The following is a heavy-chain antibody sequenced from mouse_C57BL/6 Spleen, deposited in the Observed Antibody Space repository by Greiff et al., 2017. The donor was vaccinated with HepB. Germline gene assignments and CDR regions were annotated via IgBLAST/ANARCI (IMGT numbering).Heavy chain of an antibody. CDR3: ARYISHSNYDYFDY. CDR1: GFTFTDYY. CDR2: IRNKANGYTT. Sequence: DVQLVESGGGLVQPGGSLSLSCAASGFTFTDYYMSWVRQPPGKALEWLGFIRNKANGYTTEYSASVKGRFTISRDNSQSILYLQMNALRAADGATYYCARYISHSNYDYFDYWGQGTTLTVSS. V-gene: IGHV7-3*01. J-gene: IGHJ2*01. D-gene: IGHD2-5*01.